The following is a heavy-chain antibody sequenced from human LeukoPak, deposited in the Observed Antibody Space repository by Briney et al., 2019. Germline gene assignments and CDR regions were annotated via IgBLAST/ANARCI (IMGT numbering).Heavy chain of an antibody. J-gene: IGHJ4*02. Sequence: GGSLILSRSSSGFTQSTYWLSWLRQAPGKGLEWVATINQDGSDKYYVDSVKGRFTISRDNAKNSLYLQMDSLRAEDRAVYYCARSRGGGDYWGQGTLVTVSS. CDR3: ARSRGGGDY. CDR2: INQDGSDK. D-gene: IGHD2-15*01. V-gene: IGHV3-7*05. CDR1: GFTQSTYW.